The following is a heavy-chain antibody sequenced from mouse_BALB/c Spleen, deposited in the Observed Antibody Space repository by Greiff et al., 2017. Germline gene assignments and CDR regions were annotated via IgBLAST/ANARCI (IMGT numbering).Heavy chain of an antibody. CDR1: GFTFSDYY. CDR3: ARPLATATGFAY. Sequence: EVMLVESGGGLVKPGGSLKLSCAASGFTFSDYYMYWVRQTPEKRLEWVATISDGGSYTYYPDSVKGRFTISRDNAKNNLYLQMSSLKSEDTAMYYCARPLATATGFAYWGQGTLVTVSA. J-gene: IGHJ3*01. V-gene: IGHV5-4*02. CDR2: ISDGGSYT. D-gene: IGHD1-2*01.